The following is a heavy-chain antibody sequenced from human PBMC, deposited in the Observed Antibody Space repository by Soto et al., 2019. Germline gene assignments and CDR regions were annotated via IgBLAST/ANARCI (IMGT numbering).Heavy chain of an antibody. CDR2: INHSGST. CDR3: ARGSDLYDFWSGYRLPYFDY. D-gene: IGHD3-3*01. J-gene: IGHJ4*02. V-gene: IGHV4-34*01. CDR1: GGSFSGYY. Sequence: PSETLSLTCAAYGGSFSGYYWSWIRQPPGKGLEWIGEINHSGSTNYNPSLKSRVTISVDTSKNQFSLKLSSVTAADTAVYYCARGSDLYDFWSGYRLPYFDYWGQGTLVTVSS.